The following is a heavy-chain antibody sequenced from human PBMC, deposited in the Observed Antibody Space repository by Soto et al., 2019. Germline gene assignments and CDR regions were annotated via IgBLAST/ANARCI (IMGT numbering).Heavy chain of an antibody. V-gene: IGHV4-39*01. CDR1: GGSIYRSGYY. J-gene: IGHJ4*02. CDR2: IDYNGVT. Sequence: SETLSLTCTVSGGSIYRSGYYWGWIRQPPGRGLEGIGNIDYNGVTYSNPSLKSRVTISRDTSKNQFSLKLTSVTAADTALYYCGKVLVGATGHTDSDSWGPGTPVTVSS. D-gene: IGHD2-15*01. CDR3: GKVLVGATGHTDSDS.